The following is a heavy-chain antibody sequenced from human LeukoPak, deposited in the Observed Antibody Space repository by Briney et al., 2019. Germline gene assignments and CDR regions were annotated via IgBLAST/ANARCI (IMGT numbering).Heavy chain of an antibody. D-gene: IGHD3-22*01. J-gene: IGHJ3*02. Sequence: GGSLRLSCAASGFTFSSYAMHWVRQAPGKGLEGVAVMSYVGSNKYYADSVKGRFTISRDNSKNTLYLQMNSLRAEDTAVYYCARLLAGSGYARDAFDIWGQGTMVTVSS. CDR1: GFTFSSYA. CDR2: MSYVGSNK. CDR3: ARLLAGSGYARDAFDI. V-gene: IGHV3-30*04.